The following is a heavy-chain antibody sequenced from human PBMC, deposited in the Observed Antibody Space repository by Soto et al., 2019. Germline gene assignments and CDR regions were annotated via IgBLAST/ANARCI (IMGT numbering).Heavy chain of an antibody. CDR2: ISYDGSNK. CDR3: ARDPYTYYYDSSGYYFDY. CDR1: GFTFSSYA. J-gene: IGHJ4*02. V-gene: IGHV3-30-3*01. D-gene: IGHD3-22*01. Sequence: GGSLRLSCAASGFTFSSYAMHWVRQAPGKGLEWVAVISYDGSNKYYADSVKGRFTISRDNSKNTLYLQMNSLRAEDTVVYYCARDPYTYYYDSSGYYFDYWGQGTLVTVSS.